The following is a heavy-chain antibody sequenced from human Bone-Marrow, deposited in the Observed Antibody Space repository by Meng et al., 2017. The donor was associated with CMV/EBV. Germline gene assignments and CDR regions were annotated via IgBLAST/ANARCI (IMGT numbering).Heavy chain of an antibody. CDR3: ERGEGYCTTTRCHLAPLDY. CDR1: GGSFSGYY. V-gene: IGHV4-34*01. D-gene: IGHD2-2*01. CDR2: INHSGST. J-gene: IGHJ4*01. Sequence: SETRSLPCAVYGGSFSGYYWSWIRQPQGRGLEWIGEINHSGSTNYNPSLKSPVTISIDTSKNHFSLNMTSITAADTAVYYCERGEGYCTTTRCHLAPLDYWGQGTLVTVSS.